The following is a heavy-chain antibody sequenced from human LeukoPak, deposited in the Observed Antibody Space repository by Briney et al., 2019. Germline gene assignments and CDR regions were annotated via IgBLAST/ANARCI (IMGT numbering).Heavy chain of an antibody. CDR2: ITTRSAYT. D-gene: IGHD1-26*01. CDR1: GFTFDDYG. CDR3: ARDPYSGAYGDSYSYYMDV. Sequence: GGSLRLSCAASGFTFDDYGMSWVRQAPGKGLEWISSITTRSAYTFYADSVRGRFTISRDDAKNSLYLQMNSLRSDDTAVYYCARDPYSGAYGDSYSYYMDVWGKGTTVTISS. J-gene: IGHJ6*03. V-gene: IGHV3-21*01.